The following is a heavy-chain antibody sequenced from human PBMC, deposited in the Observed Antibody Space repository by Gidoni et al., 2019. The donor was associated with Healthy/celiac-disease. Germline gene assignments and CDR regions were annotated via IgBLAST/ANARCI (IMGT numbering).Heavy chain of an antibody. V-gene: IGHV3-48*03. CDR1: GFTFSRYE. D-gene: IGHD3-3*01. CDR2: ISSSGSTI. J-gene: IGHJ3*02. Sequence: EVQLVESGGGLVLRGACLVLSCAASGFTFSRYELIWVREAPGKGRGWVSYISSSGSTIYYADSVKGRFTISRDNAKNSLYLKMNSLRDEDTAVYYCAGIFGVVYDGDAFDIWGQGTMVTVSS. CDR3: AGIFGVVYDGDAFDI.